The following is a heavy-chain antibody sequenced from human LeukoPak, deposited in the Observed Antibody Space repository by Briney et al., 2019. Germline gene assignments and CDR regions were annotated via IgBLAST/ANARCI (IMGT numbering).Heavy chain of an antibody. Sequence: PSETLSLTCTVSGGSISSGGYYWSWIRQHPGKGLEWIGYIYYSGSTNYNPSLKSRVTISVDTSKNQFSLKLSSVTAADTAVYYCARIVVVPAADLYYFDYWGQGTLVTVSS. D-gene: IGHD2-2*01. CDR1: GGSISSGGYY. CDR2: IYYSGST. CDR3: ARIVVVPAADLYYFDY. V-gene: IGHV4-61*08. J-gene: IGHJ4*02.